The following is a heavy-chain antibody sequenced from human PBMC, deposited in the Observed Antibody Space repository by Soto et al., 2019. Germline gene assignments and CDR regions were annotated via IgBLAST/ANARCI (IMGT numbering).Heavy chain of an antibody. Sequence: SETLSLTCTVSGGSLTDYYWNWIRQSPGKGLEWIGYVYYSGSTNYNPSLKSRVTISVDTSKNQFSLKLNSVTAADTAVYFCARGDDWKSSTFDIWGQGTMVTVSS. J-gene: IGHJ3*02. V-gene: IGHV4-59*01. CDR2: VYYSGST. CDR3: ARGDDWKSSTFDI. CDR1: GGSLTDYY. D-gene: IGHD2-21*01.